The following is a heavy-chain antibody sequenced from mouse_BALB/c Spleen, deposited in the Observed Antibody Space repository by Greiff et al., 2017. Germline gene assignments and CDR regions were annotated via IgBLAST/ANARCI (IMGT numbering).Heavy chain of an antibody. Sequence: QVQLKESAAELARPGASVKMSCKASGYTFTSYTMHWVKQRPGQGLEWIGYINPSSGYTEYNQKFKDKTTLTADKSSSTAYMQLSSLTSEDSAVYYCAREGEVHYWGQGTTLTVSS. CDR2: INPSSGYT. D-gene: IGHD2-14*01. CDR3: AREGEVHY. J-gene: IGHJ2*01. CDR1: GYTFTSYT. V-gene: IGHV1-4*02.